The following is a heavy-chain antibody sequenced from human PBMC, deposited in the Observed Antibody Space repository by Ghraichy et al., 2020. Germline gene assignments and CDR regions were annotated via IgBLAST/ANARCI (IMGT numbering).Heavy chain of an antibody. V-gene: IGHV3-7*03. CDR3: ARAYYYDPPFDY. CDR2: IKQDGSEK. Sequence: GESLNISCAASGFTFSSYWMSWVRQAPGKGLEWVANIKQDGSEKYYVDSVKGRFTISRDNAKNSLYLQMNSLRAEDTAVYYCARAYYYDPPFDYWGQGTLVTVSS. D-gene: IGHD3-22*01. J-gene: IGHJ4*02. CDR1: GFTFSSYW.